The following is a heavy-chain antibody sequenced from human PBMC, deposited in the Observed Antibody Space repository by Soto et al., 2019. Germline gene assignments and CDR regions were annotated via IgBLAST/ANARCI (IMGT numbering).Heavy chain of an antibody. D-gene: IGHD3-16*01. Sequence: SQTPSLTCAISGARVSGNSPAWNWMRQSPLTGLAWLGRTYYRSKWYNVYAVSVKSRITVTPDTSKNQFSLHLSAVTPEVTAVYNCARDFPYYESSYSYFDYWGQAALVT. V-gene: IGHV6-1*01. CDR1: GARVSGNSPA. CDR2: TYYRSKWYN. CDR3: ARDFPYYESSYSYFDY. J-gene: IGHJ4*02.